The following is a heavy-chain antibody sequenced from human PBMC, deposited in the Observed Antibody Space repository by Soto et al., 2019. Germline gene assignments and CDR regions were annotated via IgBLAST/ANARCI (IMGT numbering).Heavy chain of an antibody. V-gene: IGHV4-59*06. CDR3: ARINRLWYYYDSSGYRTDY. D-gene: IGHD3-22*01. CDR2: IYYSGST. CDR1: GGSISSYY. Sequence: SETLSLTCTVSGGSISSYYWSWIRQHPGKGLEWIGYIYYSGSTYYNPSLKSRVTISVDTSKNQFSLKLSSVTAADTAVYYCARINRLWYYYDSSGYRTDYWGQGTLVTVSS. J-gene: IGHJ4*02.